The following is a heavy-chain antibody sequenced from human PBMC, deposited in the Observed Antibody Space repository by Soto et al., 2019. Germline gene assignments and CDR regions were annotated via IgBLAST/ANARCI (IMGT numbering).Heavy chain of an antibody. CDR3: ARGGIVATRLYYYYGMDV. CDR1: GFTFSSCW. D-gene: IGHD5-12*01. J-gene: IGHJ6*02. Sequence: GGSLRLSCAASGFTFSSCWMHWVRQAPGKGLVWVSRINSDGSSTSYADSVKGRFTISRDNAKNTLYLQMNSLRAEDTAVYYCARGGIVATRLYYYYGMDVWGQGTTLTISS. V-gene: IGHV3-74*01. CDR2: INSDGSST.